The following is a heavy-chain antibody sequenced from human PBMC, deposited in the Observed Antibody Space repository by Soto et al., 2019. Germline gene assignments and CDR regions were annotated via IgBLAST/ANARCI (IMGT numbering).Heavy chain of an antibody. V-gene: IGHV4-38-2*02. CDR2: IYHSGST. D-gene: IGHD3-3*01. Sequence: SETLSLTCAVSGYSISSGYYWGWIRQPPGKGLEWIVSIYHSGSTYYNPSLKSRVTISVDTSKNQFSLKLSSVTAADTAVYYCARDRDDFWSGYTHLGMDVWGQGTTVTVSS. CDR3: ARDRDDFWSGYTHLGMDV. J-gene: IGHJ6*02. CDR1: GYSISSGYY.